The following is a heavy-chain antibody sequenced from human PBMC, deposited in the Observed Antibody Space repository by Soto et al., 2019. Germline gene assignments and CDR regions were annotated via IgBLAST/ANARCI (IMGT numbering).Heavy chain of an antibody. J-gene: IGHJ4*02. D-gene: IGHD3-10*01. V-gene: IGHV1-18*01. CDR2: ISAHNGNT. CDR3: ARGRYGEY. CDR1: GYTFTTYG. Sequence: QVHLVQSGAEVKKPGASVKVSCKGSGYTFTTYGITWVRQAPGQGLEWMGWISAHNGNTNYAQKLQGRVTVTRYTSTSTAYMELRSLRSDDTAVYYCARGRYGEYWGQGALVTVSS.